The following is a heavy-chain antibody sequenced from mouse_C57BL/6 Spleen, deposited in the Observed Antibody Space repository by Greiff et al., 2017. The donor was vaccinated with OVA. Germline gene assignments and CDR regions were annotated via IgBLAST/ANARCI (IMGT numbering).Heavy chain of an antibody. CDR1: GFNIKDYY. CDR2: IDPEDGEN. Sequence: VQLQQSGAELVKPGASVKLSCTASGFNIKDYYMHWVKQRTEQGLEWIGRIDPEDGENKYAPKFQGKATITADTSSNTAYLQLSSLTSEDTAVYYCASVYKDYYEDDAMDYWGQGTSLTVSS. CDR3: ASVYKDYYEDDAMDY. V-gene: IGHV14-2*01. D-gene: IGHD1-1*01. J-gene: IGHJ4*01.